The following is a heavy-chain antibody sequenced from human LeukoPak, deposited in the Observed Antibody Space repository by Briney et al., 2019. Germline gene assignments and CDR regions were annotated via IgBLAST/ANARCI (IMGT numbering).Heavy chain of an antibody. CDR1: GFTFSRYT. J-gene: IGHJ5*02. CDR3: AAGYCSGGRCYPGCFDX. Sequence: GGSLRLSCAVSGFTFSRYTMNWIRQAPGRGLEWVSSITSSSTYIYYADSVKGRFTISRDNAKNSLYLQMNSLRAEDTAVYYCAAGYCSGGRCYPGCFDXWGQGTLVTVX. V-gene: IGHV3-21*01. D-gene: IGHD2-15*01. CDR2: ITSSSTYI.